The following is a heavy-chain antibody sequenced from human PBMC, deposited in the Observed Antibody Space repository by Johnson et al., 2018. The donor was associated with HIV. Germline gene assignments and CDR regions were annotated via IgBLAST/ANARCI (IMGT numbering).Heavy chain of an antibody. CDR2: IWDDGSTT. Sequence: QVQLVESGGGVVQPGRSLRLSCAASGFTLSSYAMHWVRQAPGKGLEWVAVIWDDGSTTYYADSVKGRFTISRDNSKSTLYLQMNSLRPEDTAVYYCAKERRAPRAFDIWGQGTMVTVSS. CDR1: GFTLSSYA. CDR3: AKERRAPRAFDI. J-gene: IGHJ3*02. V-gene: IGHV3-30*18. D-gene: IGHD3-10*01.